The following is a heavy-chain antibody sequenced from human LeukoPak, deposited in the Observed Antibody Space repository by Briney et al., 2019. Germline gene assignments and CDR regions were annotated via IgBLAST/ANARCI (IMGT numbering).Heavy chain of an antibody. CDR3: ARQGVVPNNAGWYFDL. V-gene: IGHV4-39*01. CDR2: FYYTGTI. Sequence: SETLSLTCIVSGGSMSSTDHFWCWIRQPPGKGLEWIGSFYYTGTIFYSPSLESRGTISIDTSKNQFSLKIRSVTAADTAVYYCARQGVVPNNAGWYFDLWGRGALVTVSS. D-gene: IGHD3-10*01. CDR1: GGSMSSTDHF. J-gene: IGHJ2*01.